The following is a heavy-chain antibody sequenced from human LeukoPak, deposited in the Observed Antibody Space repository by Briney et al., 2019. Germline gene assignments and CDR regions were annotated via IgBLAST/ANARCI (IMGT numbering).Heavy chain of an antibody. CDR3: AREGYGDYYPLRY. D-gene: IGHD4-17*01. CDR1: GFTFSDYY. Sequence: GGSLRLSCAASGFTFSDYYMSWIRQAPGKGLEWVSYISSSGSAMYYADSVKGRLTISRDNAKNSLYLQMNSLRAEDTAVYYCAREGYGDYYPLRYWGQGTLVTVSS. CDR2: ISSSGSAM. V-gene: IGHV3-11*01. J-gene: IGHJ4*02.